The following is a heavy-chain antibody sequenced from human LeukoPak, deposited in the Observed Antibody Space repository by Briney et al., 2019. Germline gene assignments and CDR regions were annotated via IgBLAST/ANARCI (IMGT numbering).Heavy chain of an antibody. V-gene: IGHV3-23*01. CDR2: ISGSGGST. Sequence: GGSLRLSCAASGFTFSSYAMSWVRQVPGKGLEWVSAISGSGGSTYYADSVKGRFTISRDNSKNTLYLQMNSLRAEDTAVYYCAKPTSSGGSVYWGQGTLVTVSS. D-gene: IGHD2-15*01. J-gene: IGHJ4*02. CDR1: GFTFSSYA. CDR3: AKPTSSGGSVY.